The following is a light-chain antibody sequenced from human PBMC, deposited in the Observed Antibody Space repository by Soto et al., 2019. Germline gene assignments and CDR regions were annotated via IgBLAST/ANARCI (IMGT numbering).Light chain of an antibody. CDR2: AAS. Sequence: DIQMTQSPSSLSTSVGNSVTITCRASQGISTFLNWYQQKPGKAPRLLIYAASRLQSGVPARFSVSGVETDFTLTITSLKTEDFGMYYCQQNYALLRTFCGGTKVDIK. CDR3: QQNYALLRT. J-gene: IGKJ4*01. CDR1: QGISTF. V-gene: IGKV1-39*01.